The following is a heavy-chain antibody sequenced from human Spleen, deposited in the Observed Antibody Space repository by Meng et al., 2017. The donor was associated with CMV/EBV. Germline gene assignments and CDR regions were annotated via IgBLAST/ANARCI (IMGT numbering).Heavy chain of an antibody. V-gene: IGHV3-30*14. CDR1: GFTFSRYA. D-gene: IGHD5-18*01. J-gene: IGHJ6*02. CDR3: ASGYSYGYYYYGMDV. CDR2: ISYDGSNK. Sequence: GGSLRLSCAASGFTFSRYAIHWVRQAPGKGLEWVAVISYDGSNKYYADSVKGRFTISRDNAKNTLYLQMNSLRAEDTAVYYCASGYSYGYYYYGMDVWGQGTTVTVSS.